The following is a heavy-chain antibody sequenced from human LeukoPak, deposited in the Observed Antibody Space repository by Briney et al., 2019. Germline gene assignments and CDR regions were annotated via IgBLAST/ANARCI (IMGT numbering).Heavy chain of an antibody. D-gene: IGHD3-10*01. Sequence: PGGSLRLSCAASGFTFSSYTMNWVRQAPGKGLEWVSSISSSSSYINYADSVKGRFTISRDNAKNSLYLQMNSLRAEDTAVYYCARDTTDYYGSGSYFDPWGQGTLVTVSS. V-gene: IGHV3-21*04. CDR3: ARDTTDYYGSGSYFDP. CDR2: ISSSSSYI. CDR1: GFTFSSYT. J-gene: IGHJ5*02.